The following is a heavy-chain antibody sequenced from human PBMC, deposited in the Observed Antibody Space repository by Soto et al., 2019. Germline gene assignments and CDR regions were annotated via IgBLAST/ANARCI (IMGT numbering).Heavy chain of an antibody. CDR1: GGSISTTHHY. D-gene: IGHD6-19*01. CDR2: IYYSGST. CDR3: ARERIIAVAGYDY. Sequence: PSETLSLTCIVSGGSISTTHHYWCWIRQPPGKGLEWIGYIYYSGSTNYNPSLKSRVTISVDTSKNQFSLKLSSVTAADTAVYYCARERIIAVAGYDYWGQGTLVTVSS. V-gene: IGHV4-61*01. J-gene: IGHJ4*02.